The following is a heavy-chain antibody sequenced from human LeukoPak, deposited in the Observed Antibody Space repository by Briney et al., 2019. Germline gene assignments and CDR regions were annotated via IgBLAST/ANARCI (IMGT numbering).Heavy chain of an antibody. V-gene: IGHV1-69*04. CDR2: IIPTLGIA. Sequence: EASVKVSCKASGGTFSSYSITWVRQAPGQGLEWMGRIIPTLGIANYAQKFQDRVTITADKSTSTAYMELSSLRSEDTAVYYCAGEEERGVTVAGTAFDYWGQGTLVTVSS. J-gene: IGHJ4*02. D-gene: IGHD6-19*01. CDR1: GGTFSSYS. CDR3: AGEEERGVTVAGTAFDY.